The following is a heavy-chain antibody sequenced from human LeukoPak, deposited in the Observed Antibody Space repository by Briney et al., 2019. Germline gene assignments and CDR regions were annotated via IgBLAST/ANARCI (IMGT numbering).Heavy chain of an antibody. J-gene: IGHJ6*01. Sequence: GRSLRLSCAASGFTFSSYTMNWVRQAPGKGLEWVLYISSSSSYIYYADSVKGRFTISRDNAENSLYLQMNSLRAEDTAVYYCARGSEGYCSGGGCYYGMDVWGQGTTVTVSS. CDR1: GFTFSSYT. CDR2: ISSSSSYI. V-gene: IGHV3-21*01. CDR3: ARGSEGYCSGGGCYYGMDV. D-gene: IGHD2-15*01.